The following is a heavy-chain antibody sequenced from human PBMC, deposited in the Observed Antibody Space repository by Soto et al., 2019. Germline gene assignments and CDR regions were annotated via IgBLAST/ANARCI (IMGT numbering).Heavy chain of an antibody. D-gene: IGHD2-15*01. CDR2: IYYSGST. CDR1: GGSISSYY. V-gene: IGHV4-59*08. J-gene: IGHJ6*03. Sequence: SETLSLTCTVSGGSISSYYWSWIRQPPGKGLEWIGYIYYSGSTNYNPSLKSRVTISVDTSKNQFSLKLSSVTAADTAVYYCAGGCSGGSCYEGFAYYYYMDVWGKGTTVTVSS. CDR3: AGGCSGGSCYEGFAYYYYMDV.